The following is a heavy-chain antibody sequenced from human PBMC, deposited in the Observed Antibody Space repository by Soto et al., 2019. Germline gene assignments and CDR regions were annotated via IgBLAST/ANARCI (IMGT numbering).Heavy chain of an antibody. J-gene: IGHJ4*02. Sequence: QVQLVQSGAAVKKPGSSVKVSCKASGGTFSSYTISWVRQAPGQGLEWMGRIIPILGIANYAQKFQGRVTITADKSTSTAYMELSSLRSEDTAVYYCARDTGLLGEPLWGQGTLVTVSS. CDR2: IIPILGIA. D-gene: IGHD3-16*01. V-gene: IGHV1-69*08. CDR1: GGTFSSYT. CDR3: ARDTGLLGEPL.